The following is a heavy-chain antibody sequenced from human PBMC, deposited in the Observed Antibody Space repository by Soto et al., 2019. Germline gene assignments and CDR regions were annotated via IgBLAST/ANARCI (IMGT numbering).Heavy chain of an antibody. CDR1: GYTLTELS. CDR3: ASRLGANYDILTGVDRYFDY. V-gene: IGHV1-24*01. J-gene: IGHJ4*02. Sequence: GASVKVSCKVSGYTLTELSMHWVRQAPGKGLEWMVGFDPEDGETLYAQKFQGRVTMTEDTSTDTAYMELNSLRSEDTAVYYCASRLGANYDILTGVDRYFDYWGQGTLVTVSS. CDR2: FDPEDGET. D-gene: IGHD3-9*01.